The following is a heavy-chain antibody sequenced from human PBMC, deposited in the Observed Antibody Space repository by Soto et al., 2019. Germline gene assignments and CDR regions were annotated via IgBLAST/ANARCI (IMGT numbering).Heavy chain of an antibody. J-gene: IGHJ2*01. Sequence: QVQLAQSGSEVKKPGSSVKVSCRASGGTFSSYAISWVRQAPGQGPEWMGGIIPMFGTPKYAQKFQGRVAITADESTSTAYLELRSLRSEATAVYYCAQTLGLAVAGPGRFDLWGRGTLVTVSS. CDR3: AQTLGLAVAGPGRFDL. V-gene: IGHV1-69*12. CDR1: GGTFSSYA. D-gene: IGHD6-19*01. CDR2: IIPMFGTP.